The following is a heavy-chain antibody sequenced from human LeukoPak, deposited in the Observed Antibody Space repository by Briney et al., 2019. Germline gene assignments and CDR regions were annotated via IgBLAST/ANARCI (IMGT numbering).Heavy chain of an antibody. CDR1: GGSISSYY. Sequence: SETLSLTCTVSGGSISSYYWSWIRQPPGRGLEWIGYIYYSGSTNYNPSLKSRVTISVDTSKNQFSLKLSSVTAADTAVYYCAGEHYYDSSGYYPDAFDIWGQGTMVTVSS. CDR2: IYYSGST. V-gene: IGHV4-59*08. D-gene: IGHD3-22*01. CDR3: AGEHYYDSSGYYPDAFDI. J-gene: IGHJ3*02.